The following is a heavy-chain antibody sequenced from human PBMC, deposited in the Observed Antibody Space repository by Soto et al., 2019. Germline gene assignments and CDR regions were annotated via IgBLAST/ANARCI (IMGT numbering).Heavy chain of an antibody. Sequence: SETLSLTCTVSGDSFINSYWSWIRQPAGKGLEWIGRIYPSGTTNYNPSLKSRLTLSRDTSKNQFSLSLRSVTAADTAVYFCARDDFGSAGMDVWGQGTTVTVSS. CDR3: ARDDFGSAGMDV. J-gene: IGHJ6*02. V-gene: IGHV4-4*07. CDR1: GDSFINSY. D-gene: IGHD3-10*01. CDR2: IYPSGTT.